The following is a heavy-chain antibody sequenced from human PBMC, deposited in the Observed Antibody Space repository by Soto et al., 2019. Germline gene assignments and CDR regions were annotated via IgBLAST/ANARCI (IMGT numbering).Heavy chain of an antibody. V-gene: IGHV3-48*02. CDR3: AKGWLDF. Sequence: EVPLVESGGGLVQPGGSLRLSCTASGSSFSTYSMNWVRQAPGKGLEWVSHIATSGATYYADSVKGRFTISRDNAKNSLYLQMNSLRDEDTAVYFCAKGWLDFWGQGTLVTVS. CDR1: GSSFSTYS. D-gene: IGHD2-15*01. CDR2: IATSGAT. J-gene: IGHJ4*02.